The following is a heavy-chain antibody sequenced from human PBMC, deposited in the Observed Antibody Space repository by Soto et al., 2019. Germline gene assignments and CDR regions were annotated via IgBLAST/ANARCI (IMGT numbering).Heavy chain of an antibody. CDR2: ISSATTTI. Sequence: GGSLRLSCAASGFTFSSYSMNWVRQAPGKGLEWVSYISSATTTIYYADSVKGRFTISRDDSKNTVYLQMNSLKIDDTAVYYCTSRRDWTAVDPLDYWGLGTLVTVSS. J-gene: IGHJ4*02. V-gene: IGHV3-48*01. D-gene: IGHD5-18*01. CDR1: GFTFSSYS. CDR3: TSRRDWTAVDPLDY.